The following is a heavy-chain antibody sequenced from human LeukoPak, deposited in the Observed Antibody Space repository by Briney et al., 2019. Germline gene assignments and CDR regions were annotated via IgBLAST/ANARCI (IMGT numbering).Heavy chain of an antibody. D-gene: IGHD4-17*01. CDR3: ARSVTTAIYNWFDP. V-gene: IGHV1-69*05. CDR1: GGTFSSYA. CDR2: IIPIFGTA. Sequence: SVKDSCKASGGTFSSYAISWVRQAPGQGLEWMGGIIPIFGTANYAQKFQGRVTITTDESTSTAYMELSSLRSEDTAVYYCARSVTTAIYNWFDPWGQGTLVTVSS. J-gene: IGHJ5*02.